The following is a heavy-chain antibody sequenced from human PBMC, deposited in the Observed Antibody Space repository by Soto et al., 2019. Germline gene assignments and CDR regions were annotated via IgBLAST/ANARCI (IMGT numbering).Heavy chain of an antibody. V-gene: IGHV4-39*01. CDR2: IYYSGST. Sequence: QLQLQESGPGLVKPSETLSLTCTVSGGSISSSSYYWGWIRQPPGKGLEWIGSIYYSGSTYYNPSLKSRVTISVDTSKNQFSLKLSSVTAADTAVYYCARFELLSYNWFDPWGQGTLVTVSS. CDR1: GGSISSSSYY. CDR3: ARFELLSYNWFDP. D-gene: IGHD2-2*01. J-gene: IGHJ5*02.